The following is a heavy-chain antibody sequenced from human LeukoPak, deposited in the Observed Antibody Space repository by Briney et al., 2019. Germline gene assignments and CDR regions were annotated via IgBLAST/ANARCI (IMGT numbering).Heavy chain of an antibody. D-gene: IGHD3-10*01. Sequence: PGGSLRLSCAASGFTFSSYAMHWVRQAPGKGLEWVAVISYDGSNKYYADSVKGRFTISRDNSKNTLYLQMNSLRAEDTAVYYCAKEMWVVRGVIIAPFDYWGQGTLVTVSS. CDR1: GFTFSSYA. J-gene: IGHJ4*02. CDR3: AKEMWVVRGVIIAPFDY. CDR2: ISYDGSNK. V-gene: IGHV3-30-3*01.